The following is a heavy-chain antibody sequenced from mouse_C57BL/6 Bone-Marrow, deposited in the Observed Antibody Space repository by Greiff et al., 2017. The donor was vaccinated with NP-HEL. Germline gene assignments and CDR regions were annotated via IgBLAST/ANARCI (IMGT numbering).Heavy chain of an antibody. D-gene: IGHD1-1*01. J-gene: IGHJ3*01. CDR2: IYPGSGST. V-gene: IGHV1-55*01. CDR1: GYTFTSYW. Sequence: VQLQESGAELVKPGASVKMSCKASGYTFTSYWITWVKQRPGQGLEWIGDIYPGSGSTNYNEKFKSKATLTVDTSSSTAYMQLSSLTSEDSAVYYCAYYSFAYWGQGTLVTVSA. CDR3: AYYSFAY.